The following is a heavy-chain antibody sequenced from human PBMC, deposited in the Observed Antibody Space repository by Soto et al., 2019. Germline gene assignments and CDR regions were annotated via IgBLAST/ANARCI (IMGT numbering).Heavy chain of an antibody. J-gene: IGHJ6*02. CDR3: ARGALMVGGSGSYYNVNVLDV. V-gene: IGHV3-30-3*01. CDR1: GFTFSSYA. CDR2: ISYDGSNK. D-gene: IGHD3-10*01. Sequence: PGGSLRLSCAASGFTFSSYAMHWVRQAPGKGLEWVAVISYDGSNKYYADSVKGRFTISRDNSKNTLYLQMNSLRAEDTAVYYCARGALMVGGSGSYYNVNVLDVWGQGTTVTVSS.